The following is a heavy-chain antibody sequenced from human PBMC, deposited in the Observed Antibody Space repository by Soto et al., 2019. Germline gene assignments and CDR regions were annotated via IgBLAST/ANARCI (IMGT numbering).Heavy chain of an antibody. V-gene: IGHV4-39*01. Sequence: QLQLQESGPGLVKPSETLSLTCTVSGGSISSSSYYWGWIRQPPGKGLEWIGSIYYSGSTYYNPSLKRRVTISVDTSKNQFSLKLSSVTAADTAVYYCARHSRIAVAGIFDYWGQGTLVTVSS. CDR1: GGSISSSSYY. D-gene: IGHD6-19*01. CDR2: IYYSGST. CDR3: ARHSRIAVAGIFDY. J-gene: IGHJ4*02.